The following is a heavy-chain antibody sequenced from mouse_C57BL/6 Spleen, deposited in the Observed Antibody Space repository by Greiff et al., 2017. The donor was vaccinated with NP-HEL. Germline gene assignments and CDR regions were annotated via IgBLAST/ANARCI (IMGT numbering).Heavy chain of an antibody. J-gene: IGHJ3*01. D-gene: IGHD1-1*01. CDR2: ISSGGSYT. V-gene: IGHV5-6*01. Sequence: VESGGDLVKPGGSLKLSCAASGFTFSSYGMSWVRQTPDKRLEWVATISSGGSYTYYPDSVKGRFTISRDNAKNTLYLQMSSLKSEDTAMYYCARHTDYGSSYVDWFAYWGQGTLVTVSA. CDR1: GFTFSSYG. CDR3: ARHTDYGSSYVDWFAY.